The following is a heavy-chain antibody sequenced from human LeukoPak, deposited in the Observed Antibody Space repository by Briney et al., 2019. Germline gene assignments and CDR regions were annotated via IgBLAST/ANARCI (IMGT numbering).Heavy chain of an antibody. Sequence: GGSLRLSCAASGFTFSSYAMHWVRQAPGKGLEWVAVISYDGSNKYYADSVKGRFTISRDNSKNTLYLQMNSLRAEDTAVYYCAKENYFDYWGQGTLVTVSS. V-gene: IGHV3-30*04. CDR1: GFTFSSYA. CDR2: ISYDGSNK. J-gene: IGHJ4*02. CDR3: AKENYFDY.